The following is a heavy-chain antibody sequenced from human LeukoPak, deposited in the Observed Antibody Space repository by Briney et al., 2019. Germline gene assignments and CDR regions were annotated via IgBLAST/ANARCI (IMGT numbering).Heavy chain of an antibody. J-gene: IGHJ6*02. CDR3: ARTRGIRPKYYYYGMDV. V-gene: IGHV1-18*01. D-gene: IGHD3-16*01. CDR2: ISAYNGNT. Sequence: ASVKVSCKASGGTFSSYAISWVRQAPGQGLEWMGWISAYNGNTNYAQKLQGRVTMTTDTSTSTAYMELRSLRSDDTAVYYCARTRGIRPKYYYYGMDVWGQGTTVTVSS. CDR1: GGTFSSYA.